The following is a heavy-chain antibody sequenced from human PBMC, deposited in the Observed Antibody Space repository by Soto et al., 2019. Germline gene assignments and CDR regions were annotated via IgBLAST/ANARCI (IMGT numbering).Heavy chain of an antibody. D-gene: IGHD3-10*01. CDR3: ARDDEDGSYCDLGY. J-gene: IGHJ4*01. Sequence: QVQLVESGGGVVQPGRSLRLSCAASGFTFSNYIMHWVRKAPGKGLEWVAIILHDGNNEYYADSVKGRFTISRDNSKNTLYLQMNSLRTEDTAMYYCARDDEDGSYCDLGYWGLGTLVTVSS. V-gene: IGHV3-30-3*01. CDR2: ILHDGNNE. CDR1: GFTFSNYI.